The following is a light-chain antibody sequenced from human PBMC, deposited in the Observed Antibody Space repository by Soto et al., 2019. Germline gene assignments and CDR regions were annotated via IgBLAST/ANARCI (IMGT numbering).Light chain of an antibody. CDR2: EVN. CDR1: STDVGNYNY. J-gene: IGLJ1*01. CDR3: SSYTSSSPYV. V-gene: IGLV2-14*01. Sequence: QSALTQPASVSGSPGQSVTISCTGTSTDVGNYNYVSWYRQYPGKAPKLMIYEVNNRPSGISSRFSGSKSGNTASLTISGLQAEDEADYYCSSYTSSSPYVFGTGTMVTVL.